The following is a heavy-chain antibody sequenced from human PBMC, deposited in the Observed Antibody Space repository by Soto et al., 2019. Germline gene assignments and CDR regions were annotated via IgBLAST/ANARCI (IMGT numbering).Heavy chain of an antibody. J-gene: IGHJ4*02. CDR2: ISTGSTYP. Sequence: QVQLVESGGGLVKPGGSLRLSCAASGFTFSDSYMSWIRQAPGKGLEWVSYISTGSTYPNYADSVKGRFTISRDNAKNSLYLQMNSLRAEDTAGYYCARDNSYGDYGTDWGQGTLVTVSS. V-gene: IGHV3-11*06. D-gene: IGHD4-17*01. CDR1: GFTFSDSY. CDR3: ARDNSYGDYGTD.